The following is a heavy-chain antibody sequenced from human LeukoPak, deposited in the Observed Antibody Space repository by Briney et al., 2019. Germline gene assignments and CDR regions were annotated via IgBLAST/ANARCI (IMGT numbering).Heavy chain of an antibody. CDR1: GYSFTSYW. D-gene: IGHD2-2*01. V-gene: IGHV5-51*01. CDR3: ARLGYCSSTSCYGPMNWFDP. CDR2: IYPGDCDT. J-gene: IGHJ5*02. Sequence: GEGLKIFCWGSGYSFTSYWIGWVRQMPGKGLEWMGIIYPGDCDTRYSPSFQGQVTISADRSISTAYLQWSSLKASDNDMYYCARLGYCSSTSCYGPMNWFDPWGQGTLVTVSS.